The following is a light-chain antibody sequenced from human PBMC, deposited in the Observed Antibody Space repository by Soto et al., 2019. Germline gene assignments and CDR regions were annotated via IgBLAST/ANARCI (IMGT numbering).Light chain of an antibody. V-gene: IGLV7-43*01. CDR1: TGAVTSGYY. J-gene: IGLJ3*02. Sequence: QTVVTQEPSLTVSPGGTVTLTCASSTGAVTSGYYPNWFQQKPGQAPRALIYSTSNKHSWTPARFSGSLLGGKAALTLSGVQPEDEADYYCATWDSSLSAGVFGGGTKLTVL. CDR3: ATWDSSLSAGV. CDR2: STS.